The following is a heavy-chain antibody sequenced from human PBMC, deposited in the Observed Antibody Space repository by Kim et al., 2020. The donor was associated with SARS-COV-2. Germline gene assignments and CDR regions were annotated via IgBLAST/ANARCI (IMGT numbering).Heavy chain of an antibody. D-gene: IGHD4-4*01. V-gene: IGHV5-51*01. J-gene: IGHJ4*02. CDR3: ARQGTTAAYFDY. Sequence: SSPSIQGQVTMSADKSISTAYLQWSSLKASDTAMYYCARQGTTAAYFDYWGQGTLVTVSS.